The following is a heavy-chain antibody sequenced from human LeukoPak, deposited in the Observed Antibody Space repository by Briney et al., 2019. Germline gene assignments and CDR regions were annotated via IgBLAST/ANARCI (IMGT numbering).Heavy chain of an antibody. D-gene: IGHD6-13*01. J-gene: IGHJ5*02. CDR1: GDSISSYY. CDR3: ARDGQGGIAAAGDWFDP. CDR2: IYYSGST. V-gene: IGHV4-59*01. Sequence: SETLSLTCTVSGDSISSYYWSWIRQPPGKGLEWIGYIYYSGSTNYNPSLKSRVTVSVDTSKNQFSLKLSSVTAADTAVYYCARDGQGGIAAAGDWFDPWGQGTLVTVSS.